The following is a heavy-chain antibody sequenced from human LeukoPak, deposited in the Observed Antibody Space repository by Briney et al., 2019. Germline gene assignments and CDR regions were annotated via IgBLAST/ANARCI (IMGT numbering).Heavy chain of an antibody. J-gene: IGHJ4*02. CDR1: GGSISSGGYS. CDR3: ARVRNTAMVLDY. Sequence: PSQTLSLTCAVSGGSISSGGYSWSWIRQPPGKGLEWIGYIYHSGSTYYNPSLKGRVTISVDRSKNQFSLKLSSVTAADTAVYYCARVRNTAMVLDYWGQGTLVTVSS. V-gene: IGHV4-30-2*01. D-gene: IGHD5-18*01. CDR2: IYHSGST.